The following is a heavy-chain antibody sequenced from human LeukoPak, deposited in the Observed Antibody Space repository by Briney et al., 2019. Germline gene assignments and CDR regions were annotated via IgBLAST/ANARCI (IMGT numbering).Heavy chain of an antibody. V-gene: IGHV4-34*01. D-gene: IGHD3-22*01. Sequence: SETLSLTCAVYGGSFSGYYWSWIRQPPGKGLEWIGEIKHSGSTNYNPSLKSRVTISVDTSKNQFSLKLSSVTAADTAVYYCARGLRRYYYDSSGTGAFDIWGQGTMVTVSS. CDR3: ARGLRRYYYDSSGTGAFDI. CDR1: GGSFSGYY. CDR2: IKHSGST. J-gene: IGHJ3*02.